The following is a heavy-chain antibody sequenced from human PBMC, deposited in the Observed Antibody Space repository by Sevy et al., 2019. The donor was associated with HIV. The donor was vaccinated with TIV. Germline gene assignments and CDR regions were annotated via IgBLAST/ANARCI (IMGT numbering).Heavy chain of an antibody. J-gene: IGHJ5*02. D-gene: IGHD1-1*01. Sequence: SETLSLTCTVSGGSISSGSYYWSWIRQPAGKGLEWIGRIYTSGSTNYHPSLKSRVTISVDTSKNQFSLKLSSVTAADTAVYYCARAFPNSSPFLPFDPWGQGTLVTVSS. V-gene: IGHV4-61*02. CDR2: IYTSGST. CDR1: GGSISSGSYY. CDR3: ARAFPNSSPFLPFDP.